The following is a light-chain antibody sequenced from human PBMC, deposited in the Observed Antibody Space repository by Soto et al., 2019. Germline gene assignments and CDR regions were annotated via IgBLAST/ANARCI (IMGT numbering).Light chain of an antibody. CDR2: GAS. CDR3: QQYGSSPPRVT. V-gene: IGKV3-20*01. Sequence: EIALTQSPGTLSLSPGERATLSCRASQSVSSSYLAWYQQKPGQAPRLLIYGASSRATGIPDRFSGSGSGTDFTLTISRLEPEDFAVYYCQQYGSSPPRVTFGQGTKVEIK. CDR1: QSVSSSY. J-gene: IGKJ1*01.